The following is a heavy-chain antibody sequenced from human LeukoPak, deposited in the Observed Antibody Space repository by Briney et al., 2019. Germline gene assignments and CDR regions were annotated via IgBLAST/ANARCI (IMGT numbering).Heavy chain of an antibody. Sequence: PSETLSLTCAVYGGSFSGYYWSWIRQPPGKGLEWIGEINHSGSTNYNPSLKSRVTISVDTSKNQFSLKLSSVTAADTAVYYCARDRSYSAPLDYWGQGTLVTVSS. J-gene: IGHJ4*02. D-gene: IGHD1-26*01. CDR1: GGSFSGYY. CDR3: ARDRSYSAPLDY. V-gene: IGHV4-34*01. CDR2: INHSGST.